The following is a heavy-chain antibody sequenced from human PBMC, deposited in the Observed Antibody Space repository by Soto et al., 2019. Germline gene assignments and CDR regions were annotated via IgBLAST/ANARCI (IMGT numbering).Heavy chain of an antibody. J-gene: IGHJ5*02. D-gene: IGHD3-3*01. CDR1: GGTISGYY. CDR3: ARGQRFSDWFDP. Sequence: QVHLQESGPGLVKPSETLSLTCSVSGGTISGYYCTWIRQPAGQGLEWIGRIYSSGNTKYNPSLQSRVPMSLATSNNQFSLRLTSVTAADTAVYYCARGQRFSDWFDPWGQGTLVPVSS. V-gene: IGHV4-4*07. CDR2: IYSSGNT.